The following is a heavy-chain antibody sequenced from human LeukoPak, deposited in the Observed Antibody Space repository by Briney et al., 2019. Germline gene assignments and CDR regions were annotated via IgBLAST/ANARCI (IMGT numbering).Heavy chain of an antibody. Sequence: GGSLRLSCAASGFTFSSYSMNWVRQAPGKGLEWVSSISSSSSYIYYADSVKGRFTISRDNAKNSLYLQMNSLRAEDTAVYYCARVPQYYDILTGPLGVDVWGQGTTVTVSS. CDR3: ARVPQYYDILTGPLGVDV. V-gene: IGHV3-21*01. J-gene: IGHJ6*02. CDR1: GFTFSSYS. D-gene: IGHD3-9*01. CDR2: ISSSSSYI.